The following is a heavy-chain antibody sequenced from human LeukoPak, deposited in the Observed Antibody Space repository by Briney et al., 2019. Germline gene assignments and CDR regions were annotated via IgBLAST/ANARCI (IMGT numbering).Heavy chain of an antibody. Sequence: GGSLRLSCAASGFTVSNKYMGWVRQAPGKGLEWVSVLHSGGGTNYADSVKGRFTISRDNSKNTLFLQMNSLRAEDTAIYYCARGGDSTTWYEFDYWGQGTLVTVSS. D-gene: IGHD6-13*01. CDR1: GFTVSNKY. CDR3: ARGGDSTTWYEFDY. V-gene: IGHV3-53*01. J-gene: IGHJ4*02. CDR2: LHSGGGT.